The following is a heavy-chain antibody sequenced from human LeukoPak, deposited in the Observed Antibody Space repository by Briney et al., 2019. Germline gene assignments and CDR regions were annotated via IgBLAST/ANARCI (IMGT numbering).Heavy chain of an antibody. CDR1: GFTFSSYG. V-gene: IGHV3-66*01. Sequence: GGSLRLSCAASGFTFSSYGMHWVRQAPGKGLEWVSVIYSGGSTYYADSVKGRFTISRDNSKNTLYLQMNSLRAEDTAVYYCARDLRTDAIWGQGTMVTVSS. CDR3: ARDLRTDAI. CDR2: IYSGGST. J-gene: IGHJ3*02.